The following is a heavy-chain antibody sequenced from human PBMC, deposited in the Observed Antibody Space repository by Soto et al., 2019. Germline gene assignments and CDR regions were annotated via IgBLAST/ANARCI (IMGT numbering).Heavy chain of an antibody. J-gene: IGHJ6*02. Sequence: GGSLRLSCAASGFTFSTYWMNWVRQAPGKGLEWVTNIKQDGSEKYYVDSVKGRFAISRDNAKDSLFLQMNNLRAEDTAVYYCVRDWSTFWGMDVWGQGTTVTVSS. CDR1: GFTFSTYW. CDR2: IKQDGSEK. CDR3: VRDWSTFWGMDV. V-gene: IGHV3-7*01.